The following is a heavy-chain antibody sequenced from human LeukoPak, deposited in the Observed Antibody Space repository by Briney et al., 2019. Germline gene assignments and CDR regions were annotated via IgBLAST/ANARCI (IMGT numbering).Heavy chain of an antibody. Sequence: GASVKVSCKASGYSFTSHYIHWVRQAPGQGLEWMGIISPSRGSTSYAQKFQGRVTVTRDTSTSTVYMDLSSLGSEDTAVYYCARGYSSGFGNWGQGTLVTVSS. CDR3: ARGYSSGFGN. J-gene: IGHJ4*02. CDR2: ISPSRGST. D-gene: IGHD6-19*01. CDR1: GYSFTSHY. V-gene: IGHV1-46*01.